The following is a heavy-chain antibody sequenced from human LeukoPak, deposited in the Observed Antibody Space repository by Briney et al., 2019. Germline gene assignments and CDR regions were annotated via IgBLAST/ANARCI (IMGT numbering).Heavy chain of an antibody. J-gene: IGHJ4*02. D-gene: IGHD3-10*01. CDR3: ARDHGSGSYYADY. Sequence: GASVKVSSKASGYTFTGYYMHWVRQAPGQGLEWMGWINPNSGGTNYAQKFQGRVTMTRDTSISTAYMELSRLRSDDTAVYYCARDHGSGSYYADYWGQGTLVTVSS. CDR2: INPNSGGT. CDR1: GYTFTGYY. V-gene: IGHV1-2*02.